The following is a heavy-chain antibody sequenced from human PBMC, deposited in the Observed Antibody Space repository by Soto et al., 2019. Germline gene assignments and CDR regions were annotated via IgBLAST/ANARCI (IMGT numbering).Heavy chain of an antibody. Sequence: EVQLVESGGGLVQPGGSLRLSCAASGFTFSSFWMHWVRQGPGKGLVWLSRINFDGTRTTYADSVKGRFTISRDNAKDTVYLQMNSLRAEDTAVYYCARGAGGRYYNDYWGQGTLVTVSS. CDR2: INFDGTRT. J-gene: IGHJ4*02. V-gene: IGHV3-74*01. D-gene: IGHD1-26*01. CDR3: ARGAGGRYYNDY. CDR1: GFTFSSFW.